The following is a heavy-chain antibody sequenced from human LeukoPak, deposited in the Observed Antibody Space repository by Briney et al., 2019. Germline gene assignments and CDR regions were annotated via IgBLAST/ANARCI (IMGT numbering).Heavy chain of an antibody. D-gene: IGHD3-3*01. CDR2: IYYSGST. V-gene: IGHV4-59*01. J-gene: IGHJ4*02. Sequence: PSETLSLTCTVSGGSISSYYWSWIRQPPGKRLEWVGHIYYSGSTNYNPSLKSRVTISVDTSKNQFSLKLSSVTAADTAVYYCASRSSIWSGYQDTLYYFDSWGQGTLVTVSS. CDR3: ASRSSIWSGYQDTLYYFDS. CDR1: GGSISSYY.